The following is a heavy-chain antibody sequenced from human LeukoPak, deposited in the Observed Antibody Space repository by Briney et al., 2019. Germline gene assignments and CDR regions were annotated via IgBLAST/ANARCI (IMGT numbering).Heavy chain of an antibody. CDR3: ARGRLTYYYDSSGYPFDY. CDR1: GFTFSSYE. V-gene: IGHV3-7*01. Sequence: GGSLRLSCAASGFTFSSYEMNWVRQAPGKGLEWVANIKQDGSEKYYVDSVKGRFTISRDNAKNSLYLQMNSLRAEDTAVYYCARGRLTYYYDSSGYPFDYWGQGTLVTVSS. J-gene: IGHJ4*02. CDR2: IKQDGSEK. D-gene: IGHD3-22*01.